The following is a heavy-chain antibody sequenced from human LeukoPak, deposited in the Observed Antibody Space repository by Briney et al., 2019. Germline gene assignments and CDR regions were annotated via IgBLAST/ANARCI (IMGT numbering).Heavy chain of an antibody. CDR1: GGSFSGYY. CDR3: ARESNYHGSGTGWFDP. V-gene: IGHV4-34*01. CDR2: MNHSGST. Sequence: SETLSLTCAVYGGSFSGYYWSWIRQPPGKGLEWIGEMNHSGSTSYNPSLKSRVTISVDTSKNQFSLKLSSVTAADTAVYYCARESNYHGSGTGWFDPWGQGTLVTVSS. J-gene: IGHJ5*02. D-gene: IGHD3-10*01.